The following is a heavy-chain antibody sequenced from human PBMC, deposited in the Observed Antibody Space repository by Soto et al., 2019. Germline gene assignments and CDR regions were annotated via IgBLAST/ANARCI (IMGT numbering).Heavy chain of an antibody. D-gene: IGHD6-13*01. CDR3: ARDSSSLAGYGMDV. CDR1: GGSISSSNW. J-gene: IGHJ6*02. V-gene: IGHV4-4*02. CDR2: IYHSGST. Sequence: SETLSLSCGVSGGSISSSNWWSWVRQPPGKGLEWIGEIYHSGSTNYNPSLKSRVTISVDKSKNQFSLKLSSVTAADTAVYYCARDSSSLAGYGMDVWGQGTTVTVSS.